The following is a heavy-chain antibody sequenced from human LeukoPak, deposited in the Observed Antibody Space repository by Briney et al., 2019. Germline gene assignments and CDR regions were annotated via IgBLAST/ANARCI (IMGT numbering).Heavy chain of an antibody. J-gene: IGHJ4*02. CDR2: ISYDGSNK. Sequence: GRSLRLTCAASGFTFSSYAMHWVRQAPGKGLEWVAVISYDGSNKYYADSVKGRFTISRDNSKNTLYLQMNSLRAEDTAVYYCARGRHYDRSGYFDYWGQGTLVTVSS. D-gene: IGHD3-22*01. CDR3: ARGRHYDRSGYFDY. CDR1: GFTFSSYA. V-gene: IGHV3-30*04.